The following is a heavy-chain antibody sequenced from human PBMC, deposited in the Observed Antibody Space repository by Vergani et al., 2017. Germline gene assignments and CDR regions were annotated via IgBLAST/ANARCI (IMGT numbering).Heavy chain of an antibody. V-gene: IGHV4-61*02. D-gene: IGHD3-16*01. CDR2: IYTSGST. CDR1: GGSISSGSYY. Sequence: QVQLQESGPGLVKPSQTLSLTCTVSGGSISSGSYYWSWIRQPAGKGLEWIGRIYTSGSTNYNPSLKSRVTISVDTSKNQFSLRLTSVTAADTAVYYCASVKYYSDSTSHFRGRYFDVWGRGTLVTVPS. J-gene: IGHJ2*01. CDR3: ASVKYYSDSTSHFRGRYFDV.